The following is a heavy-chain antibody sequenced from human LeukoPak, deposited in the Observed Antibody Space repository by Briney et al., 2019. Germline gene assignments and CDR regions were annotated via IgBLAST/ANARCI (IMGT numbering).Heavy chain of an antibody. J-gene: IGHJ4*02. CDR1: GFTFGDYA. CDR3: ARRGGLTIFGVVMDYHFNH. D-gene: IGHD3-3*01. V-gene: IGHV4-34*01. CDR2: INHSGST. Sequence: GSLRLSCTASGFTFGDYAMSWIRQPPGKGLEWIGEINHSGSTNYNPSLKSRVTISVDTSKNQFSLKLSSVTAADTAVYYCARRGGLTIFGVVMDYHFNHWGQGTLVTVSS.